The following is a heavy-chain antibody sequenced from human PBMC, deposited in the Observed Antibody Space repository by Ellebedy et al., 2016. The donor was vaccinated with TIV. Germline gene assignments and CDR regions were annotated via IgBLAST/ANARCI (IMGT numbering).Heavy chain of an antibody. J-gene: IGHJ3*01. V-gene: IGHV3-23*01. CDR2: ITVIGGNT. CDR1: GLTFSSHA. Sequence: PGESLKISCAASGLTFSSHAMSWVRQAPGKGLEWVSSITVIGGNTYYADSVKDRFTISRDNSKDTLYLQMNSLRAEDTAIYSCARDPVGVGPAFDVWGQGTMVTVSS. CDR3: ARDPVGVGPAFDV. D-gene: IGHD4-23*01.